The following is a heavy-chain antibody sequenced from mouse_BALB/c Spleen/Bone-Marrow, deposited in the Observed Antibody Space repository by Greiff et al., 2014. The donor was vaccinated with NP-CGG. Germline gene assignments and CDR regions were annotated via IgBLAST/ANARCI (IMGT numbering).Heavy chain of an antibody. D-gene: IGHD1-1*01. CDR1: GFDFSRYW. CDR3: ARPDYYGYLNY. V-gene: IGHV4-1*02. CDR2: ITPDSRTI. Sequence: LVESGGSLKLSCAASGFDFSRYWMSWVRQAPGKGLEWIGEITPDSRTINYSPSLKDKFIISRDNAKNTLYLRLNKVRSEDTALYYCARPDYYGYLNYWGQGTTLAVSS. J-gene: IGHJ2*01.